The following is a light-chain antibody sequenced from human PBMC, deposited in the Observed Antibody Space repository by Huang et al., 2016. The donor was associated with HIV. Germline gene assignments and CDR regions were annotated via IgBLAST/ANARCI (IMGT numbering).Light chain of an antibody. CDR3: QQYHNWPHT. Sequence: EIIMTQSPATLSLSPGEGASLSCRANQSVATNLAWYLHRPGQRPRILIFGASTRASVLPGRCSGSGSGTQFTLTVSGLQSEDFAVYYCQQYHNWPHTFGQGTKLEI. V-gene: IGKV3-15*01. J-gene: IGKJ2*01. CDR1: QSVATN. CDR2: GAS.